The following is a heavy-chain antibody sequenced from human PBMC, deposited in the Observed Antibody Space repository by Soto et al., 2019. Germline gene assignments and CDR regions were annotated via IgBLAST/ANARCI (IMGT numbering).Heavy chain of an antibody. CDR1: GYTFTNYG. V-gene: IGHV1-18*01. J-gene: IGHJ4*01. CDR3: SRGTSIPASGDY. Sequence: QVQLVQSGAEVKKPGASVKVSCKASGYTFTNYGINWVRQAPGQGLEWLGWVSAYNGERRYAQRVQARVIMTTDTSTTTAYMEWRSLRSDDTAVYYCSRGTSIPASGDYWCQGTLVTVSS. CDR2: VSAYNGER. D-gene: IGHD2-2*02.